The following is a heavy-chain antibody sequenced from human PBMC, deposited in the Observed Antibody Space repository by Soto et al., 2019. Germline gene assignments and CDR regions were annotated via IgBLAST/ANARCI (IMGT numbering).Heavy chain of an antibody. CDR3: ATEGGSYYGDYYYGMDV. D-gene: IGHD1-26*01. Sequence: EVQLVQSGAEVKKPGATVKISCKVSGYTFTDYYMHWVQQAPGKGLEWLGLVDPEDGETIYAEKFQGRVTITADTSTDTAYMELSSLRCEDTAVYYCATEGGSYYGDYYYGMDVWGQGTTVTVSS. V-gene: IGHV1-69-2*01. CDR1: GYTFTDYY. CDR2: VDPEDGET. J-gene: IGHJ6*02.